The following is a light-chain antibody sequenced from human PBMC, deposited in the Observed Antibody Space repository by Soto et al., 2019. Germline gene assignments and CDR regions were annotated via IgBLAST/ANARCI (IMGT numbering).Light chain of an antibody. CDR3: QQYDNYGLT. Sequence: DIQMTQSPSSLSASVGDRVTITCQASQDISNYLNWYQQKPGKAPKLLIYDASNLETGVPSRFSGSGSGTEFTLTISSLQPEDIATYYCQQYDNYGLTFGGGTKVEIK. CDR1: QDISNY. V-gene: IGKV1-33*01. J-gene: IGKJ4*01. CDR2: DAS.